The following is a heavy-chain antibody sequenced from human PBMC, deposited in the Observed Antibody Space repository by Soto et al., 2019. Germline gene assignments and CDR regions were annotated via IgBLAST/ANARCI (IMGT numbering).Heavy chain of an antibody. CDR2: IIPIFGTA. J-gene: IGHJ6*02. CDR1: GGTFSSYA. V-gene: IGHV1-69*13. CDR3: AGSSGWYGGYYYYYGMDV. D-gene: IGHD6-19*01. Sequence: SVKVSCKASGGTFSSYAISWVRQAPGQGLEWMGGIIPIFGTANYAQKFQGRVTMTADESTSTAYMELSSLRSEDTAVYYCAGSSGWYGGYYYYYGMDVWGQGTTVTVSS.